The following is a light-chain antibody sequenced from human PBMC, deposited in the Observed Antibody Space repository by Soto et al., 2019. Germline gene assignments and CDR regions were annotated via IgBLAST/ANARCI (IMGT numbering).Light chain of an antibody. V-gene: IGKV1-39*01. Sequence: IEVTQSPTSLSASVGDRITITCRASQNVGSYLSWYQQRSGTAPKLLIYAASNLQSGVPSRFSGSGSGPDFTLTSSSLKPEDFATYYCRQSSSTLPAFGGGTKVDIK. J-gene: IGKJ4*01. CDR3: RQSSSTLPA. CDR2: AAS. CDR1: QNVGSY.